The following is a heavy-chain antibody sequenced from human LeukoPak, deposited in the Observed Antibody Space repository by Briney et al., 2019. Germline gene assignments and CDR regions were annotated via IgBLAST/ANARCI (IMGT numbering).Heavy chain of an antibody. CDR2: INHSGST. CDR1: GGSFSGYY. J-gene: IGHJ6*03. CDR3: ARRGHSSSSLGYYYSMDV. Sequence: SETLSLTCAVYGGSFSGYYWSWIRQPPGKGLEWIGEINHSGSTNYNPSLKSRVTISVDTSKNQFSLKLSSVTAADTAVYYCARRGHSSSSLGYYYSMDVWGKGTTVTVSS. D-gene: IGHD6-6*01. V-gene: IGHV4-34*01.